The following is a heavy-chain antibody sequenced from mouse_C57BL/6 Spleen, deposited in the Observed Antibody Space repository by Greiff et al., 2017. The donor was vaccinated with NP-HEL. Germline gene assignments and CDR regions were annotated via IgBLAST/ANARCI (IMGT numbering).Heavy chain of an antibody. D-gene: IGHD1-1*01. CDR2: INPSSGYT. J-gene: IGHJ3*01. V-gene: IGHV1-4*01. CDR3: ARGDYYGSSYTWFAY. Sequence: QVQLQQSGAELARPGASVKMSCKASGYTFTSYTMHWVKQRPGQGLEWIGYINPSSGYTKYNQKFKDKATLTADKSSSTAYMQLSSLTSEDSAVDYCARGDYYGSSYTWFAYWGQGTLVTVSA. CDR1: GYTFTSYT.